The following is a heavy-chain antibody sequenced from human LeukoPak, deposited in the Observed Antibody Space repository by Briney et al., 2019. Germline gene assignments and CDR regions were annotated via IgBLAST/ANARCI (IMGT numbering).Heavy chain of an antibody. Sequence: SQTLSLTCTVSGGSISSGDYYWGWIRQPPGKGLEWIGSIFYRGRTYYNPSLKSRVTISVDTSKNQVSLKLSSVTAADTAVYYCARRRGSSGSWVFDYWGQGTLVTVSS. J-gene: IGHJ4*02. CDR3: ARRRGSSGSWVFDY. D-gene: IGHD6-19*01. CDR2: IFYRGRT. CDR1: GGSISSGDYY. V-gene: IGHV4-39*07.